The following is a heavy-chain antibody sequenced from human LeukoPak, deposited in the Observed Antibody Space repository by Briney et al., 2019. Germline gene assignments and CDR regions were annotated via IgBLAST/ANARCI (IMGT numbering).Heavy chain of an antibody. V-gene: IGHV4-39*01. J-gene: IGHJ4*02. CDR3: AGHEATVTTDYFDY. Sequence: PSETLSLTCTVSGGSISSSSYYWGWIRQPPGKGLEWIGSIYYSGSTYYNPSLKSRVTISVDTSKNQFSLKLSSVTAADTAVYYCAGHEATVTTDYFDYWGQGTLVTVSS. CDR2: IYYSGST. D-gene: IGHD4-17*01. CDR1: GGSISSSSYY.